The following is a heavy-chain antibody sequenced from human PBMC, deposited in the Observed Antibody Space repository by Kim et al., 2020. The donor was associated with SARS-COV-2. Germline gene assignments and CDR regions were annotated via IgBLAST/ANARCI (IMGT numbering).Heavy chain of an antibody. CDR3: AKDRGFGDHPGEYFQH. V-gene: IGHV3-23*01. CDR2: ICDSGSTT. J-gene: IGHJ1*01. CDR1: GFTFSSNA. Sequence: GGSLRLSCAASGFTFSSNAMNWVRQAPGKGLEWVSGICDSGSTTYYAASVKGRFTISKDNTNNTLYVLMNSLRADTTAVYYCAKDRGFGDHPGEYFQHWGEGTLVTVSS. D-gene: IGHD2-15*01.